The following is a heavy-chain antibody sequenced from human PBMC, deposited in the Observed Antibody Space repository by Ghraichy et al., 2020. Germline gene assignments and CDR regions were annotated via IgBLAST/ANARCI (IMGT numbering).Heavy chain of an antibody. CDR3: ARDRDADGSGYYPLHDAFDI. CDR1: GGSVNSGSYY. CDR2: IYYSGST. D-gene: IGHD3-22*01. J-gene: IGHJ3*02. V-gene: IGHV4-61*01. Sequence: SQTLSLTCTVSGGSVNSGSYYWSWIRQPPGKGLEWIGCIYYSGSTNYNPSLKSRVTISVDTSKNQISLKLSSVTAADTAVYYCARDRDADGSGYYPLHDAFDIWGQGTMVTVSS.